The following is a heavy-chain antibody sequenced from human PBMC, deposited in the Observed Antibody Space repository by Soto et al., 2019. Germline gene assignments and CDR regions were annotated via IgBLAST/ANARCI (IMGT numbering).Heavy chain of an antibody. CDR3: AKSTTRYCSGGSCYSGLFY. Sequence: GGSLRLSCAASGFTFSSYGMHWVRQAPGKGLEWVAVISYEGSNKYYADSVKGRFTISRDNSKNTLYLQMNSLRAEDTAVYYCAKSTTRYCSGGSCYSGLFYWGQGTLVTVSS. D-gene: IGHD2-15*01. J-gene: IGHJ4*02. CDR1: GFTFSSYG. V-gene: IGHV3-30*18. CDR2: ISYEGSNK.